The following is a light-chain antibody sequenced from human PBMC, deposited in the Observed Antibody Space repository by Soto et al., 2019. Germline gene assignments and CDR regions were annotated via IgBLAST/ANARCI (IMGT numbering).Light chain of an antibody. Sequence: DIQMTQSPSSLSASVGDTVTITCRASQHITNDCAWYQQKAGRAPKCLILLASRLQTGVPSRFSGSGSGTSFTLTISGLEPEDFATYYCLHHNGYPPVFGQGTKVEIK. CDR3: LHHNGYPPV. J-gene: IGKJ2*01. CDR2: LAS. V-gene: IGKV1-17*01. CDR1: QHITND.